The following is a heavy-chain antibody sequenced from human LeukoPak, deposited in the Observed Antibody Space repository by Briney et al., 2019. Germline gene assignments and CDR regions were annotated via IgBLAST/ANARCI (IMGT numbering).Heavy chain of an antibody. D-gene: IGHD1-1*01. J-gene: IGHJ6*03. V-gene: IGHV1-69*13. CDR2: IIPIFGTA. Sequence: GASVKVSCKASGGTFSSYAISWVRQAPGQGLEWMGGIIPIFGTANYAQKFQGRVTITADESTSTAYMELSSLRSEDTAVYYCARNLQHGVDYYYYYMDVWGKGTTVTVSS. CDR1: GGTFSSYA. CDR3: ARNLQHGVDYYYYYMDV.